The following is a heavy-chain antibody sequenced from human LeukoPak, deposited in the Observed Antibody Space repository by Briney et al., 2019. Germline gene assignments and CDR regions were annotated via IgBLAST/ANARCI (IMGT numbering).Heavy chain of an antibody. CDR3: AELGITMIGGV. D-gene: IGHD3-10*02. J-gene: IGHJ6*04. CDR1: GFTFCSYE. CDR2: ISSSGSTI. V-gene: IGHV3-48*03. Sequence: PGGSLRLSCAASGFTFCSYEMNSVRQAPGKGLEWGSYISSSGSTIYYADPVKGRFTISRDNAKNSLYLQMNSLRAEDTAVYYCAELGITMIGGVWGKGTTVTISS.